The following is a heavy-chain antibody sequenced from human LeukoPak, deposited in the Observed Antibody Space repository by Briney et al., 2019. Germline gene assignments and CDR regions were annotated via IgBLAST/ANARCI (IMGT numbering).Heavy chain of an antibody. CDR3: AKVPATPYDILTGYYARLYFQH. V-gene: IGHV3-30-3*01. J-gene: IGHJ1*01. D-gene: IGHD3-9*01. Sequence: PGGSLRLSCAASGFTFSSYAMHWVRQAPGKGLEWVAAISYDGSNKYYADSVKGRFTISRDNSKNTLYLQMNSLRAEDTAVYYCAKVPATPYDILTGYYARLYFQHWGQGTLVTVSS. CDR1: GFTFSSYA. CDR2: ISYDGSNK.